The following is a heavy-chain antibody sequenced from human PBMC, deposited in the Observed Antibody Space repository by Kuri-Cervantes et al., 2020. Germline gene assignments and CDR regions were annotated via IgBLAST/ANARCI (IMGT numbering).Heavy chain of an antibody. D-gene: IGHD2-2*03. V-gene: IGHV3-7*01. Sequence: GESLKVSCAASGFTFSSYWMSWVRQAPGKGLEWVANIKQDGSEKYYVDSVKGRFTISRDNAKNSLYLQMNSLRAGDTAVYYCAREGGYCSSTSCYGYYYMDVWGKGTTVTVSS. CDR2: IKQDGSEK. J-gene: IGHJ6*03. CDR1: GFTFSSYW. CDR3: AREGGYCSSTSCYGYYYMDV.